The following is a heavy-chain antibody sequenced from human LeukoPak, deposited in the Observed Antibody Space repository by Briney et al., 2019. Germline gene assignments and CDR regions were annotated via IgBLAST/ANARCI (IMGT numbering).Heavy chain of an antibody. CDR3: ARAWGEPLPEGMYYDFWSGVETQYNWFDP. J-gene: IGHJ5*02. CDR2: INPNSGGT. V-gene: IGHV1-2*02. CDR1: GYTFTGYY. Sequence: ASVKVSCKASGYTFTGYYMHWVRQAPGQGLEWMGWINPNSGGTNYAQKFQGRVTMTRDTSISTAYMELSRLRSDDTAVYYCARAWGEPLPEGMYYDFWSGVETQYNWFDPWGQGTLVTVSS. D-gene: IGHD3-3*01.